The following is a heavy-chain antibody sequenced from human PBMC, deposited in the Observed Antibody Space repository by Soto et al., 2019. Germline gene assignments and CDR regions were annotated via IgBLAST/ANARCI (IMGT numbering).Heavy chain of an antibody. D-gene: IGHD4-17*01. CDR1: GGSFSGYY. CDR3: ARGHPYGDNDY. V-gene: IGHV4-34*01. J-gene: IGHJ4*02. CDR2: INHSGST. Sequence: PSETLSLTCAVYGGSFSGYYWSWIRQPPGKGLEWIGEINHSGSTNYNPSLKSRVTISVDTSKNQFSLKLSSVTAADTAVYYCARGHPYGDNDYWGQGTLVTVSS.